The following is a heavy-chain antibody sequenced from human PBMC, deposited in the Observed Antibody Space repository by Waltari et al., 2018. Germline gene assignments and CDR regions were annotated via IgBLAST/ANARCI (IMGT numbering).Heavy chain of an antibody. Sequence: QVQLVQSGAEVKKPGSSVKVSCKASGDTFSRYAISWVRQAPGQGLGWMGTSVPSFGTANYARKFQGRVTLTADKSTSTAYMELNSLTFEDTAIYFCARDTWGSNHYFEFWGQGTLVTVSS. J-gene: IGHJ4*02. CDR2: SVPSFGTA. CDR1: GDTFSRYA. D-gene: IGHD3-16*01. CDR3: ARDTWGSNHYFEF. V-gene: IGHV1-69*08.